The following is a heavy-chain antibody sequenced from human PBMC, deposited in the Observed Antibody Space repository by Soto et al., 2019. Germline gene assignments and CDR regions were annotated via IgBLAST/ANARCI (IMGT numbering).Heavy chain of an antibody. CDR2: IYYSGST. CDR3: ARAGLGDGSDY. V-gene: IGHV4-61*01. D-gene: IGHD1-26*01. Sequence: QVQLQASGPGLVKPSETLSLTCTVSGGSVSSGSYYWSWIRQPPGKGLEWIGYIYYSGSTNYNPSLKSRVTISVDTSKNQFSLKLSSVTAADTAVYYCARAGLGDGSDYWGQGTLVTVSS. J-gene: IGHJ4*02. CDR1: GGSVSSGSYY.